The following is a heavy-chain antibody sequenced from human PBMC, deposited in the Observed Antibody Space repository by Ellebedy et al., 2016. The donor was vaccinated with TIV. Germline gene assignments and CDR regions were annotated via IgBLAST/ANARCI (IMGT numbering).Heavy chain of an antibody. CDR2: ISGSDVIT. Sequence: GESLKISXEASGFPFSSYAMNWVRQGPGKGLEWVSSISGSDVITNYADSVKGRFTISRDNSKNALYLQMNSLRAEDTAVYYCAKDSFRVRNGYMFESWGQGTLVSVSS. CDR3: AKDSFRVRNGYMFES. CDR1: GFPFSSYA. V-gene: IGHV3-23*01. D-gene: IGHD5-24*01. J-gene: IGHJ4*02.